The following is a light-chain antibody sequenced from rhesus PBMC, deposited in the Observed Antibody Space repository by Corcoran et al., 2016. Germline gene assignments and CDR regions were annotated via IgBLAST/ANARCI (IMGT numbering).Light chain of an antibody. CDR3: QQVYGTPFT. J-gene: IGKJ3*01. CDR1: ENVYNY. V-gene: IGKV1-74*01. CDR2: KAS. Sequence: DIQVTQSPSYLSASVGDRVTITCRASENVYNYLNWYQQTPGKAPKLLISKASTLLSGGPSRFSVSGSGSDYTFTISSLRPEDVASYYCQQVYGTPFTFGPGTKLDIK.